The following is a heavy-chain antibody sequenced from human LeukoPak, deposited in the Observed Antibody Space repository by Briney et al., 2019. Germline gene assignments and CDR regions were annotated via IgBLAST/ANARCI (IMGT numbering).Heavy chain of an antibody. CDR1: GFTFSSHS. Sequence: GGSLRLSCAASGFTFSSHSMNWVRQAPGKGLEWVSYIGSSSSTLYYADSVKGRFTISRDNAKNSLYLQMNSLRDEDTAVYYCARDSLHEYGDYYDYWGQGTLVTVSS. V-gene: IGHV3-48*02. CDR3: ARDSLHEYGDYYDY. CDR2: IGSSSSTL. J-gene: IGHJ4*02. D-gene: IGHD4-17*01.